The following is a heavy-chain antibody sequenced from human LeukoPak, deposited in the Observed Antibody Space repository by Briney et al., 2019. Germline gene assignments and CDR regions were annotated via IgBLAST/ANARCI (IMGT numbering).Heavy chain of an antibody. CDR1: GASISSSKW. CDR3: ARGEDHGSGTVHFDY. D-gene: IGHD3-10*01. J-gene: IGHJ4*02. CDR2: IYHGGST. Sequence: NASGTLSLTCAVSGASISSSKWWSWVRQPPGKGLEWIGEIYHGGSTNFNPSLKSRVTMSVDKSKNQFSLNLSSVTAADTAVYYCARGEDHGSGTVHFDYWGQGTLVTVSS. V-gene: IGHV4-4*02.